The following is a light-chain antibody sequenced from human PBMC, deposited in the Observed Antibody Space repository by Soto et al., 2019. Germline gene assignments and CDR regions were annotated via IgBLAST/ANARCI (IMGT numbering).Light chain of an antibody. CDR1: QSVSSN. J-gene: IGKJ4*01. V-gene: IGKV3-15*01. CDR3: QQYNVWPLT. CDR2: DAS. Sequence: EIVMTQSPATLSVSPGERATLSCRASQSVSSNLAWYQQKPGQTHKLLIYDASTRATGIPARFSGSGSGTEFALTISSLQSEDFAVYYCQQYNVWPLTFGGGTKVEFK.